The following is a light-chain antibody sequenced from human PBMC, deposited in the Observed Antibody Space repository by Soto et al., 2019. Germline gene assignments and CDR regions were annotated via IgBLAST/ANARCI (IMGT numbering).Light chain of an antibody. CDR3: CSYAGTVAYV. Sequence: SALTQPASVSGSPGQSITISCAGTGSDVGAYNLVSWYQQHPGKAPKLIICGVNTQPSGISNRFSGSKSGDTASLTISGLQAEDEADYFCCSYAGTVAYVFGTGTKVTVL. J-gene: IGLJ1*01. V-gene: IGLV2-23*02. CDR2: GVN. CDR1: GSDVGAYNL.